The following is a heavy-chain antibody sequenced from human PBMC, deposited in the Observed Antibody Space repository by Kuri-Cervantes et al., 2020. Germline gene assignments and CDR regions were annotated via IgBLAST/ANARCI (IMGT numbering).Heavy chain of an antibody. J-gene: IGHJ4*02. V-gene: IGHV3-30-3*01. Sequence: GGSLRLSCAASGFTFSSYAMHWVRQAPGKGLEWVAVISYDGSNKYYADSVKGRFTISRDNSKNTLYLQMNSLRAEDTAVYYCARDPRGTILRPQANDYWGQGTLVTVSS. CDR2: ISYDGSNK. D-gene: IGHD2-21*01. CDR3: ARDPRGTILRPQANDY. CDR1: GFTFSSYA.